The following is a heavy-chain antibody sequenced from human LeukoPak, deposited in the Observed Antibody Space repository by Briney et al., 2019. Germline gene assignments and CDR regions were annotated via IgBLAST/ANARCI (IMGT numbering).Heavy chain of an antibody. CDR1: GFTFSSHG. CDR2: IIPSGHTT. V-gene: IGHV3-23*01. CDR3: TKASHNVWVGDSHFDY. D-gene: IGHD3-10*01. J-gene: IGHJ4*02. Sequence: GGSLRLSCVASGFTFSSHGMNWVRQAPGKGLEWVSGIIPSGHTTYYADSVRGRFTISRDNSRNTVHLQMNSLRAEDTAVYYCTKASHNVWVGDSHFDYWGQGTLVTVSS.